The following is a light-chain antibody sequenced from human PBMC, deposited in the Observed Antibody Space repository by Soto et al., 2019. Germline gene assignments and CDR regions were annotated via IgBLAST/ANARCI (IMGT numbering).Light chain of an antibody. J-gene: IGKJ4*01. CDR2: DAS. CDR3: QQFGNSPPLT. Sequence: EVVLTQSPVTLSLSPGQRATLSCRASQSFRGLLAWYQQKPGQAPRLLIYDASNRATGIPDRFSGSGSGTDFTLTISRLEPEDFAVYYCQQFGNSPPLTFGGGTKVDIK. CDR1: QSFRGL. V-gene: IGKV3-20*01.